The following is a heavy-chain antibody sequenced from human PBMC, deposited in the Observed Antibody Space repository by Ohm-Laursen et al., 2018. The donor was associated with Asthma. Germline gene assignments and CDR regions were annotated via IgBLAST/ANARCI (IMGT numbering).Heavy chain of an antibody. CDR1: GFTFSSYA. D-gene: IGHD3-3*01. Sequence: GSLRLSCSASGFTFSSYAMSWVRQAPGKGLEWVSAISGSGGSTYYADSVKGRFTISRDNSKNTLYLQMNSLRAEDTAVYYCAKSPEWLFSYYFDYWGQGTLVTVSS. CDR3: AKSPEWLFSYYFDY. CDR2: ISGSGGST. V-gene: IGHV3-23*01. J-gene: IGHJ4*02.